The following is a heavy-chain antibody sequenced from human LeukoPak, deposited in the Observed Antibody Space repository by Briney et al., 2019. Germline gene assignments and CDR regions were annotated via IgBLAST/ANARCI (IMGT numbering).Heavy chain of an antibody. J-gene: IGHJ4*02. CDR2: ISWNSGSI. V-gene: IGHV3-9*01. Sequence: AGGSLRLSCAASGFTFDDYAMHWVRQAPGKGLEWVSGISWNSGSIGYADSVKGRFTISRGNAKNSLYLQMNSLRAEDTALYYCAKGVDFWSALNSPFDYWGQGTLVTVSS. CDR1: GFTFDDYA. CDR3: AKGVDFWSALNSPFDY. D-gene: IGHD3-3*01.